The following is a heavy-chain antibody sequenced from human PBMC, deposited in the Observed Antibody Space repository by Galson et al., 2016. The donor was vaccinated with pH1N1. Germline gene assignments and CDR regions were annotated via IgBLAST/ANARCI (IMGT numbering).Heavy chain of an antibody. J-gene: IGHJ3*02. CDR1: GFTFSDYY. Sequence: SLRLSCAASGFTFSDYYMSWIRQAPGKGLEWVSYISGTTGYTNYADSLQGRFTISRDNTKNSVYLQMNSLRAEDTAIYYCARDANVNIVTTSASDIWGQGTMVTVSS. V-gene: IGHV3-11*05. D-gene: IGHD5-12*01. CDR3: ARDANVNIVTTSASDI. CDR2: ISGTTGYT.